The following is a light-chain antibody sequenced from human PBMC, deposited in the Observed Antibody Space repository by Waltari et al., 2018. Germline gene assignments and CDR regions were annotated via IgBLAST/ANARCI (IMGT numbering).Light chain of an antibody. CDR2: DVN. Sequence: QAALTQPPSVSKSLGQAVPISCTGTSNDVGGYNDLSWYQQYPGTAPRLLIYDVNIRPSGVSDRFSGSKSGKTASLTISGLQAEDEADYYCLSFRGGNTWVFGGGTRLTVL. J-gene: IGLJ2*01. CDR1: SNDVGGYND. V-gene: IGLV2-11*01. CDR3: LSFRGGNTWV.